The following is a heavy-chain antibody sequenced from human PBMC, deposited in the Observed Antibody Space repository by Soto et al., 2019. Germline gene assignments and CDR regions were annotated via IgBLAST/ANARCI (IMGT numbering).Heavy chain of an antibody. CDR2: IYDSGGT. V-gene: IGHV4-39*01. CDR3: ASVIAVAAYDYFGMDV. CDR1: GGSISSSSYY. J-gene: IGHJ6*02. D-gene: IGHD6-19*01. Sequence: QLQLQESGPGLVKPSETLSLTCTVSGGSISSSSYYWGWIRQPPGKGLEWIGSIYDSGGTYYNPSLLSRVAHPVDTSTNQFSLKLSCEDAAPTAVDYGASVIAVAAYDYFGMDVWGQGTTVTVSS.